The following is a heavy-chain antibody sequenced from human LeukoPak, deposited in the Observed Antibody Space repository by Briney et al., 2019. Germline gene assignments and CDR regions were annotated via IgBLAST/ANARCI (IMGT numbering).Heavy chain of an antibody. CDR2: ISYDGSNK. J-gene: IGHJ4*02. CDR3: AKDHYDSSGYYSVLEYYFDY. D-gene: IGHD3-22*01. Sequence: PGGSLRLSCAASGFTFSSYGMHWVRQAPGKGLEWVAVISYDGSNKYYADSVKGRFTISRDNSKNTLYLQMNSLRAEDTAVYYCAKDHYDSSGYYSVLEYYFDYWGQGTLVTVSS. CDR1: GFTFSSYG. V-gene: IGHV3-30*18.